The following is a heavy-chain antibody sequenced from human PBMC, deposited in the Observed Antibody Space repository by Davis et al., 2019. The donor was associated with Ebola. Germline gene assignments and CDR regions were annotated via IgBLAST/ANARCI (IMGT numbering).Heavy chain of an antibody. J-gene: IGHJ4*02. V-gene: IGHV1-69*13. CDR3: AGTEVKAAGY. CDR1: GGTFSSYA. Sequence: SVKVSCKASGGTFSSYAISWVRQAPGQGLEWMGEIIPIFGTANYAQKFQGRVTITADESTSTAYMELSSLRSGDTAVYYCAGTEVKAAGYWGQGTLVTVSS. CDR2: IIPIFGTA. D-gene: IGHD4-23*01.